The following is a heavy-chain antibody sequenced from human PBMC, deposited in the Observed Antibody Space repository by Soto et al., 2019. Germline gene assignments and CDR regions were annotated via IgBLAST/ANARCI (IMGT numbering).Heavy chain of an antibody. CDR3: ARDSRSSSSGTNWFDP. Sequence: PSETLSLTCTVSGGSISSGGYYWSWIRQHPGKGLEWIGCIYYSGSTYYNPSLKSRVTISVDTSKNQFSLKLSSVTAADTAVYYCARDSRSSSSGTNWFDPWGQGTLVTVSS. V-gene: IGHV4-31*03. J-gene: IGHJ5*02. D-gene: IGHD6-6*01. CDR1: GGSISSGGYY. CDR2: IYYSGST.